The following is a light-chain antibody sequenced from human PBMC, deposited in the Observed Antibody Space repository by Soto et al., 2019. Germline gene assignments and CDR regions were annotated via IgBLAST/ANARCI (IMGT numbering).Light chain of an antibody. CDR2: GSS. CDR3: QQYKDCPFT. J-gene: IGKJ3*01. V-gene: IGKV3-15*01. CDR1: QSVSSN. Sequence: EIVMMQSPATLSVSPGERATLSFWASQSVSSNLAWYQQKPCQSPRLLIYGSSIRATATPPRFSGSGSETEFNPTITSPQSEALAVYECQQYKDCPFTSGTGTKV.